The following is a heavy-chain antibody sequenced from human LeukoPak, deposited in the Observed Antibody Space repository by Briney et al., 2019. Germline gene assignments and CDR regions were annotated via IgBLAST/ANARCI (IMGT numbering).Heavy chain of an antibody. CDR2: IRYDGSKK. CDR3: ARDRKGPNYYDSSGYDY. D-gene: IGHD3-22*01. J-gene: IGHJ4*02. V-gene: IGHV3-30*02. Sequence: GSLRLSCAASGFIFSSYGMHWVRQAPGKGLEWVAVIRYDGSKKYYADSVKGRFTISRDNSKNTLYLQMNSLRAEDTAVYYCARDRKGPNYYDSSGYDYWGQGTLVTVSS. CDR1: GFIFSSYG.